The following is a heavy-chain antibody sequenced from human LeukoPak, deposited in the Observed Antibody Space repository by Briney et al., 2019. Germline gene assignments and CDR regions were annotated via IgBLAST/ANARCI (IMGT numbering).Heavy chain of an antibody. Sequence: SETLSLTCTVSGGSISSYHWSWIRQPPGKGLECIGYIYYSGSTHYNPSLKSRVTISVDTSKNQFSLKLSSVTAADTAVYYCARGRTMGATTYYFDYWGQGTLVTVSS. J-gene: IGHJ4*02. V-gene: IGHV4-59*01. CDR2: IYYSGST. D-gene: IGHD1-26*01. CDR3: ARGRTMGATTYYFDY. CDR1: GGSISSYH.